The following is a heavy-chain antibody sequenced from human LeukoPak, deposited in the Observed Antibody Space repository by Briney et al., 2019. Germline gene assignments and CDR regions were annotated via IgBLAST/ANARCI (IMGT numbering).Heavy chain of an antibody. V-gene: IGHV4-59*02. D-gene: IGHD2-15*01. CDR2: MSDTGRT. J-gene: IGHJ3*02. CDR3: ARDVPVATSDAFDI. CDR1: GVSVSNYY. Sequence: SETLSLTCTVSGVSVSNYYWSWIRQPPGKGLEWIGYMSDTGRTNYNPSLKSRVTLSLDTSKNQFSLKLTSVTAADTAIYYCARDVPVATSDAFDIWGQGTMVTVSS.